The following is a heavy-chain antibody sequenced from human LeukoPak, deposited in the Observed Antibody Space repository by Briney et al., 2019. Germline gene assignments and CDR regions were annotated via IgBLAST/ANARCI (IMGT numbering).Heavy chain of an antibody. CDR1: GGSISIYY. CDR2: IYDSGST. D-gene: IGHD2-2*01. Sequence: SETLSLTCTVSGGSISIYYWSWIRQSPGKGLEWIGNIYDSGSTNYNPSPKSRVIISVDTSKNQFSLKLSAMTAADTAVYYCARHVVVVPAAMSPWGQGTLVTVSS. J-gene: IGHJ5*02. CDR3: ARHVVVVPAAMSP. V-gene: IGHV4-59*08.